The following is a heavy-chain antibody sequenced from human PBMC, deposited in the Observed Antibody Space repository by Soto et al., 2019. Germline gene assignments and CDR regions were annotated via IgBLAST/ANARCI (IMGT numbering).Heavy chain of an antibody. D-gene: IGHD3-3*01. CDR3: ARHHTRGRMYYDFWSGQTSGYFDY. J-gene: IGHJ4*02. Sequence: PSETLCLTCTVSGGSISSSSYYWGWIRQPPGKGLEWIGSIYYSGSTYYNPSLKSRVTISVDTSKNQFSLKLSSVTAADTAVYYCARHHTRGRMYYDFWSGQTSGYFDYWGQGTLVTVSS. V-gene: IGHV4-39*01. CDR2: IYYSGST. CDR1: GGSISSSSYY.